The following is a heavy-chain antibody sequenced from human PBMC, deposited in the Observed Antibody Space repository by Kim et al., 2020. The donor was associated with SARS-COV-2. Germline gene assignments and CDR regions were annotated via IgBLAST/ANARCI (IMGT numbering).Heavy chain of an antibody. Sequence: SQTLSLTCAISGDRVSSNSAAWNWIRQSPSRGLEWLGRTYYRSKWYNDYAVSVKSRITINPDTSKNQFSLQLNSVTPEDTAVYYCAREGRMVGGGGDSLLAYYYGMDVWGQGTTVTVSS. CDR3: AREGRMVGGGGDSLLAYYYGMDV. V-gene: IGHV6-1*01. CDR2: TYYRSKWYN. J-gene: IGHJ6*02. D-gene: IGHD2-21*02. CDR1: GDRVSSNSAA.